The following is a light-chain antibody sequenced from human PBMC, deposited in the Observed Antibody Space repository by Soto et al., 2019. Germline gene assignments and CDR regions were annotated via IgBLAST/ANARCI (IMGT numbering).Light chain of an antibody. CDR3: QQYNSYWT. CDR2: DAS. J-gene: IGKJ1*01. CDR1: QSISSW. V-gene: IGKV1-5*01. Sequence: DIPMTQSPSTLSASVGDRVTITCRASQSISSWLAWYQQKPGKAPKLLIYDASSLEGGVPSRFSGSGSGTEFTLTISSLQPDDFATYYCQQYNSYWTFGQGTKLEIK.